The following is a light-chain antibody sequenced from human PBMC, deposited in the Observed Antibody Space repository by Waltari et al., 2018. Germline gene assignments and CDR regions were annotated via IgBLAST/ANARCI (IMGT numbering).Light chain of an antibody. CDR3: QQYNSYPLT. CDR2: VAS. V-gene: IGKV1D-16*01. CDR1: QSIGGY. J-gene: IGKJ4*01. Sequence: DIQMTQSPSSLSASVGDRVTITCRASQSIGGYLAGYQQKPDKAPQSLIYVASKLQSGVPSRFSGSGSGTDYTLTITSLQPEDFATYYCQQYNSYPLTFGGGTKVEIK.